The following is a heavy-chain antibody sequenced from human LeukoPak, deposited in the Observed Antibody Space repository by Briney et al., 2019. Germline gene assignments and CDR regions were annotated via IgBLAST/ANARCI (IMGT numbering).Heavy chain of an antibody. J-gene: IGHJ4*02. Sequence: KSSETLSLTCTVSGGSISSYYWSWIRQPPGKGLEWIGYIYYTRSTHYNPSLKSRVTISVDTSKNQFSLQLSSETAADTAVYYCARVRYSDTLTGYYADGYSDYWGQGTLVTVSS. D-gene: IGHD3-9*01. CDR3: ARVRYSDTLTGYYADGYSDY. CDR2: IYYTRST. V-gene: IGHV4-59*01. CDR1: GGSISSYY.